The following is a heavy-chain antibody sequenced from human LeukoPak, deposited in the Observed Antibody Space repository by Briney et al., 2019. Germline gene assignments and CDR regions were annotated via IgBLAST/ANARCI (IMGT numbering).Heavy chain of an antibody. D-gene: IGHD6-13*01. CDR2: ISSSGSTI. J-gene: IGHJ5*02. V-gene: IGHV3-48*03. CDR1: GFTFSSYE. Sequence: PGGSLRLSCAASGFTFSSYEMNWVRQAPGKGLEWVSYISSSGSTIYYADSVKGRFTISRDNSKNTLYLQMNSLRAEDTAVYYCARDLAAAPFDPWGQGTLVTVSS. CDR3: ARDLAAAPFDP.